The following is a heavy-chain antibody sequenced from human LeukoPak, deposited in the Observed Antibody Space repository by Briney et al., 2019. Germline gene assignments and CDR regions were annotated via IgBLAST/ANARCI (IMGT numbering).Heavy chain of an antibody. CDR2: ISSTSNTI. Sequence: PGGSLRLSCAASGFTFSSYNMNWVRQAPGKGLEWGSFISSTSNTIYYADSVKGRFTISRDNAKNSLYLQMNSLRAEDTAAYYCAREEGFDYWGQGTLVTVSS. CDR1: GFTFSSYN. CDR3: AREEGFDY. V-gene: IGHV3-48*01. J-gene: IGHJ4*02.